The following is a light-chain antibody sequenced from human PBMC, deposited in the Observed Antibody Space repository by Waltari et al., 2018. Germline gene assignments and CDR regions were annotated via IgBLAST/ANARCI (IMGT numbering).Light chain of an antibody. J-gene: IGKJ2*01. V-gene: IGKV1-5*03. CDR3: QQYNSPTYT. Sequence: DIQMTQSPSTLSASVGDRVTITCRASQSVSSWLAWYQQKPGKAPRLLIYKASSLQSGVPSRFSGSGSGTEFTPTISSLQPDDFAAYYCQQYNSPTYTFGQANKLEIK. CDR1: QSVSSW. CDR2: KAS.